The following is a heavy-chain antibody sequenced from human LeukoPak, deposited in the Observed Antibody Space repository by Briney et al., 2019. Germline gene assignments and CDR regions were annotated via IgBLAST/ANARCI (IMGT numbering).Heavy chain of an antibody. V-gene: IGHV4-34*01. CDR1: GFTFSSYA. CDR3: ARGANSSGCGY. J-gene: IGHJ4*02. Sequence: PGGSLRLSCAASGFTFSSYAMSWIRQPPGKGLEWIGEINHSGSTNYNPSLKSRVTISVDTSKNQFSLKLSSVTTADTAVYYCARGANSSGCGYWGQGTLVTVSS. CDR2: INHSGST. D-gene: IGHD6-19*01.